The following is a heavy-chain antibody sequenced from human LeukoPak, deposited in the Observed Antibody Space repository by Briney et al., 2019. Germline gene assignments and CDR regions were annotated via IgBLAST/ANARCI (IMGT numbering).Heavy chain of an antibody. CDR1: GYSFTSYW. V-gene: IGHV5-51*01. CDR2: IYPGDSDT. D-gene: IGHD6-19*01. CDR3: ARRVAVAGHLYWYFDL. Sequence: GGSLRLSCKGSGYSFTSYWITWVRQMPGKGLEWMGIIYPGDSDTRYSPSFQGQVTISADKSISTAYLQWSSLKASDTAMYYCARRVAVAGHLYWYFDLWGRGTLVTVSS. J-gene: IGHJ2*01.